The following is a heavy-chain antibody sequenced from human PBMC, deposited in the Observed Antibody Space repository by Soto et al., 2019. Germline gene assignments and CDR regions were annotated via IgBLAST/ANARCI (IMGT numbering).Heavy chain of an antibody. D-gene: IGHD3-3*01. J-gene: IGHJ6*02. CDR3: ARDPSYDFWSGWGGNYYYYGMDV. CDR2: ISGSGGNT. Sequence: PGGSLRLSCAVSGFSSSSYAMAWVRQAPGKGLEWVSAISGSGGNTYYADSAKGRFTISRDNSKNTLYLQMNSLRAEDTAVYYCARDPSYDFWSGWGGNYYYYGMDVWGQGTTVTVSS. CDR1: GFSSSSYA. V-gene: IGHV3-23*01.